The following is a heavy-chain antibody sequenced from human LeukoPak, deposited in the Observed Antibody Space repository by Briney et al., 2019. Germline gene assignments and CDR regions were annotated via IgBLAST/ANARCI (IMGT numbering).Heavy chain of an antibody. D-gene: IGHD6-13*01. CDR1: GGSISTSSYY. CDR2: INSDGSST. Sequence: ETLSLTCTVSGGSISTSSYYWGWIRQPPGKGLVWVSRINSDGSSTSYADSVKGRFTISRDNAKNTLYLQMNSLRAEDTAVYYCARKRIAAANNWFDPWGQGTLVTVSS. V-gene: IGHV3-74*01. CDR3: ARKRIAAANNWFDP. J-gene: IGHJ5*02.